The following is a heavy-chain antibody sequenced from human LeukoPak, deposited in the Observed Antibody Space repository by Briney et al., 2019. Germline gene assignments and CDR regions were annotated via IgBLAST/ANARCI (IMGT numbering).Heavy chain of an antibody. CDR3: AKDNGWLHYCH. V-gene: IGHV3-23*01. CDR2: ISPGGEIT. Sequence: GGSLRLSCAASGFTFSIYGMNWVRHAPGKGLEWVSGISPGGEITYYADSVKGRFTISRDNSKNTVSLQMHSLRAEDMATYYCAKDNGWLHYCHWGQGTLVTVSS. J-gene: IGHJ4*02. D-gene: IGHD5-24*01. CDR1: GFTFSIYG.